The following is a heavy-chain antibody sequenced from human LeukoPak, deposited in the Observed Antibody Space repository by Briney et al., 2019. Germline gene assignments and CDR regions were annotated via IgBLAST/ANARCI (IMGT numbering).Heavy chain of an antibody. V-gene: IGHV4-39*01. J-gene: IGHJ6*03. Sequence: SEALSPTCSVSGGSISGSSYYWNWIRQPPGKGLEWVGSIYYSGTTYYNSSLKSRVTISEDTSKNRFSLMLTSVTAADTAVYYCARQVSDYFYYYIDVWGEGTTVIVSS. CDR2: IYYSGTT. CDR3: ARQVSDYFYYYIDV. CDR1: GGSISGSSYY.